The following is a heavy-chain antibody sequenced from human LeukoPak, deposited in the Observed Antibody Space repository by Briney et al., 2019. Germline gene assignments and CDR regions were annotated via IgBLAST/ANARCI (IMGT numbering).Heavy chain of an antibody. CDR2: ISSSGSTI. CDR3: ARERRGYSGYDSVRGDY. J-gene: IGHJ4*02. Sequence: GGSLRLSCAASGFTFSSYAMHWVRQAPGKGLEWVSYISSSGSTIYYADSVKGRFTISRDNAKNSLYLQMNSLRAEDTAVYYCARERRGYSGYDSVRGDYWGQGTLVTVSS. CDR1: GFTFSSYA. V-gene: IGHV3-48*03. D-gene: IGHD5-12*01.